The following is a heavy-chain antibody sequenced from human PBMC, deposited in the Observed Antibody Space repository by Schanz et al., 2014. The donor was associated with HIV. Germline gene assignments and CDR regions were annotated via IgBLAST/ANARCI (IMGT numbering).Heavy chain of an antibody. CDR1: GFIFSSYG. J-gene: IGHJ6*02. CDR3: ARDRMTANWKNSMDL. V-gene: IGHV3-33*01. D-gene: IGHD2-21*02. Sequence: QVQLVESGGGVVQPGRSLRLSCAASGFIFSSYGMYWVRQAPGKGLEWVAVVSDNGSKRYYADSVKGRFTISRDNSKNTLYLQMNSLRAEDTAVYYCARDRMTANWKNSMDLWGQGTTVTVS. CDR2: VSDNGSKR.